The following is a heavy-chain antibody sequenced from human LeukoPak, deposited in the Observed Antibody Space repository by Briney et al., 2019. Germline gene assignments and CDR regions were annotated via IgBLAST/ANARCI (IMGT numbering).Heavy chain of an antibody. CDR3: ATSMGGGNIDY. CDR2: ISYDGSNK. J-gene: IGHJ4*02. CDR1: GFTFSSYA. D-gene: IGHD3-16*01. Sequence: GGSLGLSCAASGFTFSSYAMHWVRQAPGKELEWVAVISYDGSNKYYADSVKGRFTISRDSSKNTLYLQLNSLRADDTAVYCCATSMGGGNIDYWGQGALVTVSS. V-gene: IGHV3-30-3*01.